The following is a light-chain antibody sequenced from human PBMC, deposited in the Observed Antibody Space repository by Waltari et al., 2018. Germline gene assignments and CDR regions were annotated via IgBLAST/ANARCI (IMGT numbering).Light chain of an antibody. Sequence: EVLLTQSPGTLSLSPGERATLSCRASQSVGRSLAWYQQKPGQAPRLLIYGPSTRFTGVPDRFSGSGSGTDFSLTISRLEPEDFAVYYCQHYVRLPATFGQGTTVEIK. CDR1: QSVGRS. J-gene: IGKJ1*01. CDR2: GPS. V-gene: IGKV3-20*01. CDR3: QHYVRLPAT.